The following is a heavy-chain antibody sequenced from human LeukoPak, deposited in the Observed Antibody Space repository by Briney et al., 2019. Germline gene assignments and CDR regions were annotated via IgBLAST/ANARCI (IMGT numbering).Heavy chain of an antibody. D-gene: IGHD6-6*01. V-gene: IGHV3-48*03. CDR3: ARLYSSSSGLRASDY. CDR2: ISSRGTTT. CDR1: GFTFSSYE. Sequence: PGESLRLSCAASGFTFSSYEMNWVRQAPGKGLEWVSYISSRGTTTYYADSVKGRFTISRDDAKNSLYLHMNSLRVEDTAVYYCARLYSSSSGLRASDYWAREPWSPSP. J-gene: IGHJ4*02.